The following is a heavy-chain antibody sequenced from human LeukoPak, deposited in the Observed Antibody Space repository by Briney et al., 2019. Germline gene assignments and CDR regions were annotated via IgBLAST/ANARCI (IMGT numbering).Heavy chain of an antibody. D-gene: IGHD1-26*01. J-gene: IGHJ4*02. CDR1: GFIFSSSD. CDR3: AKELPVFATIDQ. V-gene: IGHV3-30*02. CDR2: IRYGGRIL. Sequence: HPGGSLRLSCAASGFIFSSSDMHWVRQAPGKGLEWLAFIRYGGRILYYADSVKGRFTISRDNSKNVLYLQMNSLRPEDTAFYYCAKELPVFATIDQWGQGTLVTVSS.